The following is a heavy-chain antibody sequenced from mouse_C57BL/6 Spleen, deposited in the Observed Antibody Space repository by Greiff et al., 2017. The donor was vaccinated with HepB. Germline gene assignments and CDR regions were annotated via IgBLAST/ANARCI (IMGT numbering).Heavy chain of an antibody. CDR1: GYTFTSYW. Sequence: QVQLQQPGAELVRPGSSVKLSCKASGYTFTSYWMDWVKQRPGQGLEWIGNIYPSDSETHYNQKFKDKATLTVDKSSSTAYMQLSSLTSEDSAVYYCARGGSSLAMDYWGQGTSVTVSS. D-gene: IGHD1-3*01. J-gene: IGHJ4*01. CDR2: IYPSDSET. CDR3: ARGGSSLAMDY. V-gene: IGHV1-61*01.